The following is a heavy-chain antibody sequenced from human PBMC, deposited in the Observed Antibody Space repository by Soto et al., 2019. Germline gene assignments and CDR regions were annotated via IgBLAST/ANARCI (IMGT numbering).Heavy chain of an antibody. CDR2: VYPRDSDT. CDR1: GYIFFNYW. CDR3: ARPPLPGYSIHFNS. J-gene: IGHJ4*02. Sequence: PWEFLKITCRSSGYIFFNYWIGWVRQMPGKGLEWMGIVYPRDSDTRYSPSFQGQVTISADRSTGTAFLQWRSLKASDTALYYCARPPLPGYSIHFNSWGQGTLVTVSS. D-gene: IGHD2-15*01. V-gene: IGHV5-51*01.